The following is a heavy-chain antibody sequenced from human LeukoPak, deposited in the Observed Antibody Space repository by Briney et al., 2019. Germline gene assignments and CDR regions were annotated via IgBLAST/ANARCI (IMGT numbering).Heavy chain of an antibody. CDR1: GFTFSSYA. D-gene: IGHD2-2*01. CDR3: ARDRCSSTSCYFDY. Sequence: GGSLRLSCAASGFTFSSYAMHWVRQAPGKGLEWVAVISYDGSNKYYADSVKGRFTISRDNSKNTLYLQMNSLRAGDTAVYYCARDRCSSTSCYFDYWGQGTLVTVSS. J-gene: IGHJ4*02. CDR2: ISYDGSNK. V-gene: IGHV3-30-3*01.